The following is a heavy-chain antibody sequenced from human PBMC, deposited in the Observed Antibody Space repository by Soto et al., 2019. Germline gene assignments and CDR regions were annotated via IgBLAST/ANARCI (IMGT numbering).Heavy chain of an antibody. V-gene: IGHV3-30*18. CDR1: XFSFTTYV. CDR3: AKGLLAIVGTTLPRDAFNI. D-gene: IGHD1-26*01. Sequence: SLRLSCAASXFSFTTYVMHWVRQAPGKGLEWVAVISHDGSYKYYGDAVKGRFTISRDTSKNAVYLEMNSLRPEDTAVYYCAKGLLAIVGTTLPRDAFNIWGQGTMVTVSS. J-gene: IGHJ3*02. CDR2: ISHDGSYK.